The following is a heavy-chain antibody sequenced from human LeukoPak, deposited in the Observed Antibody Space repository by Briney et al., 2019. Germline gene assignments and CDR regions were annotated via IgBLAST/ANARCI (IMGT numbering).Heavy chain of an antibody. D-gene: IGHD6-13*01. CDR1: GFTFSSYA. J-gene: IGHJ4*02. V-gene: IGHV3-30-3*01. CDR2: ISYDGSNK. Sequence: GGSLRLSCAASGFTFSSYAMRWVRQAPGKGLEWVAVISYDGSNKYYADSVKGRFTISRDNSKNTLYLQMNSLRAEDTAVYYCARTEPSSSSWTPFDYWGQGTLVTVSS. CDR3: ARTEPSSSSWTPFDY.